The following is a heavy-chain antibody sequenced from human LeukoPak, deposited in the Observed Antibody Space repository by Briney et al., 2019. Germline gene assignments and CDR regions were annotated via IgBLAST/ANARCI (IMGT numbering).Heavy chain of an antibody. CDR2: INPNSGGT. V-gene: IGHV1-2*06. CDR1: GYTFTGYY. Sequence: ASVKVSCKASGYTFTGYYMHWVRQAPGQGLEWIGRINPNSGGTNYAQKFQGRVTMTRDTSISTAYMELSRLRSDDTAVYYCARERGPITMVRGVIMRVFDYWGQGTLVTVSS. CDR3: ARERGPITMVRGVIMRVFDY. D-gene: IGHD3-10*01. J-gene: IGHJ4*02.